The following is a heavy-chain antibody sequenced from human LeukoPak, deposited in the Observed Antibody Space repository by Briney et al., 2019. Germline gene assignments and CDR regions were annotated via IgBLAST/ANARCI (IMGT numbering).Heavy chain of an antibody. V-gene: IGHV3-7*04. CDR2: IKQDGSKK. Sequence: GGSLRLTCVASGFPFSSYWMTWVRQAPGKGLEWVANIKQDGSKKSYVDSVKGRFTISRDNAKNSLYLQMNSLRAEDTAIYYCTRVGYIDEGIDYWGQGTLVTVSS. CDR1: GFPFSSYW. D-gene: IGHD5-24*01. J-gene: IGHJ4*02. CDR3: TRVGYIDEGIDY.